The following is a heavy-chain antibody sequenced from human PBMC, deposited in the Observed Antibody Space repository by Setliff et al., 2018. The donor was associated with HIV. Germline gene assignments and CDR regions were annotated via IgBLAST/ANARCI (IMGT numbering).Heavy chain of an antibody. CDR1: GGAFSSYA. D-gene: IGHD5-12*01. CDR2: IIPIFGTA. CDR3: ATRIRDGHRGYGYFDF. J-gene: IGHJ4*02. V-gene: IGHV1-69*06. Sequence: ASVKVSCKASGGAFSSYALSWVRQAPGQGLEWMGGIIPIFGTANYAQKFQGRVTITADTSTDTAYMELSSLRPEDTAVYYCATRIRDGHRGYGYFDFWGQGTLVTVSS.